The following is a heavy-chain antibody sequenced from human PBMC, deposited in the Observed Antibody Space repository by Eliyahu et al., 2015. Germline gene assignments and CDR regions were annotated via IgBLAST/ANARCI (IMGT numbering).Heavy chain of an antibody. Sequence: EVQLLESGGGVVQPGGSLXLSCAGXGFPFRGFTMSWVRQVPGKEMEWVASIYPSGDTTYYAASMKGRFTISRDNPKNTLYLQMNSLTVEDTAVYFCAKDRAPDSGWNFDYWGRGTLVVVSS. V-gene: IGHV3-23*01. CDR1: GFPFRGFT. D-gene: IGHD6-19*01. CDR2: IYPSGDTT. J-gene: IGHJ4*02. CDR3: AKDRAPDSGWNFDY.